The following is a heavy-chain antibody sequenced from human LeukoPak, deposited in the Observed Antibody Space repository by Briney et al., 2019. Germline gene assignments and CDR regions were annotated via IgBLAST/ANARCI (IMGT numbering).Heavy chain of an antibody. V-gene: IGHV4-34*01. CDR3: ARHRAAGWFYRGNYFDY. D-gene: IGHD6-13*01. J-gene: IGHJ4*02. CDR2: INHSGST. Sequence: SETLSLTCAVYGGSFSGYYWSWIRQPPGKGLEWIGEINHSGSTNYNPSLKSRVTISVDTSKNQFSLKLSSVTAADTAVYYCARHRAAGWFYRGNYFDYWGQGTLVTVSS. CDR1: GGSFSGYY.